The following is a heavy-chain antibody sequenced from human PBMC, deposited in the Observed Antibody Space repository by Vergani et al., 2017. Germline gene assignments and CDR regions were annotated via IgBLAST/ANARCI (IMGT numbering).Heavy chain of an antibody. CDR3: ARGTGITMVRVFYGMDV. CDR1: GYSFTSYW. D-gene: IGHD3-10*01. V-gene: IGHV5-51*01. J-gene: IGHJ6*02. Sequence: EVQLVQSGAEVKKPGESLKISCKGSGYSFTSYWIGWVRQMPGKGLEWMGIIYPGDSDTRYSPSFQGQVTISADKSENQFSLKLSSVTAADTAVYYCARGTGITMVRVFYGMDVWGQGTTVTVSS. CDR2: IYPGDSDT.